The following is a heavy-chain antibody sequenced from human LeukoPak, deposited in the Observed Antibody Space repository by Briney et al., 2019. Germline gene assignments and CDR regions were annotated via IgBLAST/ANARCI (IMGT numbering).Heavy chain of an antibody. J-gene: IGHJ3*02. D-gene: IGHD5-24*01. CDR1: GYTFTSYG. V-gene: IGHV1-18*01. CDR2: ISAYNGNT. Sequence: ASVKVSYKASGYTFTSYGISWVRPAPGQGLEGMGWISAYNGNTNYAQKLQGRVTMTTDTSTNTAYMELRSLRSDDTAVYYCARGLQENLAWLKAFSAFDIWGQGTMVTVSS. CDR3: ARGLQENLAWLKAFSAFDI.